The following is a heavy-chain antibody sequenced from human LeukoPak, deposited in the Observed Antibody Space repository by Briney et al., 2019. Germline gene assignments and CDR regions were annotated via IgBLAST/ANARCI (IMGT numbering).Heavy chain of an antibody. V-gene: IGHV3-9*01. CDR3: AKVMYQDGYNNPLFDY. Sequence: GRSLRLSCAASGYTFDDYAMHWVRQAPGKGLEWVSGISWNSGSIGYADCVKGRFTISRDNAKNSLYLQMNSLRAEDTALYYCAKVMYQDGYNNPLFDYWGQGTLVTVSS. CDR2: ISWNSGSI. J-gene: IGHJ4*02. CDR1: GYTFDDYA. D-gene: IGHD5-24*01.